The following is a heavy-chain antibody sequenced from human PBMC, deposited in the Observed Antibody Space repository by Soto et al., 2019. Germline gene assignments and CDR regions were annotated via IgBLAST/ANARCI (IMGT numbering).Heavy chain of an antibody. J-gene: IGHJ3*02. CDR1: GFTFSSHA. Sequence: EVQLVESGGDLVQSGGSLRVSCAASGFTFSSHAMSWVRQAPGRGREGVSSISGSGVTTDYADSVKGRFSITRDNSQKMLYLEMNSLRAGDTAVYYCAKEEREQQVVYDAFDMWGQGTMVTVSS. CDR3: AKEEREQQVVYDAFDM. V-gene: IGHV3-23*04. D-gene: IGHD6-13*01. CDR2: ISGSGVTT.